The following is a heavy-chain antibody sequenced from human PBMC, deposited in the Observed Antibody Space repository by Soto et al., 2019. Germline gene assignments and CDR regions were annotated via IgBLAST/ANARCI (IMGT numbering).Heavy chain of an antibody. J-gene: IGHJ3*02. D-gene: IGHD3-3*01. CDR1: GGSISSFF. Sequence: SETLSLTCSVSGGSISSFFKNWIRQAPGKGLEWIGCIYDSGDANYNPSLRSRVTISLDTSKNQFSLKLSSVTAADTAVYYCVSSRTAVFGDALDIWALGTMVTVSS. V-gene: IGHV4-59*03. CDR2: IYDSGDA. CDR3: VSSRTAVFGDALDI.